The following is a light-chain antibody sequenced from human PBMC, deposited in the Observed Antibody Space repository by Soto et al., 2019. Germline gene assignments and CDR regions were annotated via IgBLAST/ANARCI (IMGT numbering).Light chain of an antibody. CDR1: SSDVGGYNY. CDR3: SSYTSSSTYV. CDR2: EVS. Sequence: QSALTQPASVSGSPRQSITISCTGTSSDVGGYNYVSWYQQHPGKAPKLMIYEVSNRPSGVSNRFSGSKSGNTAPLTISGLQAEDEADYYCSSYTSSSTYVFGTGTKLTVL. V-gene: IGLV2-14*01. J-gene: IGLJ1*01.